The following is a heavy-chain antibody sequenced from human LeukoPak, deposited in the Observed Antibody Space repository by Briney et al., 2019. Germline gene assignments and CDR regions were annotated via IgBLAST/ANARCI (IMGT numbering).Heavy chain of an antibody. Sequence: GGSLRLSCAASGFTFSDYYMSWIRQAPGKGLEWVSYISSSGSTIYYADSVKGRFTISRDNAKNSLYLQMNSLRAEDTAVYYCASSSGDYGDYNWFDPWGQGTLVTVSS. V-gene: IGHV3-11*01. D-gene: IGHD4-17*01. CDR1: GFTFSDYY. J-gene: IGHJ5*02. CDR2: ISSSGSTI. CDR3: ASSSGDYGDYNWFDP.